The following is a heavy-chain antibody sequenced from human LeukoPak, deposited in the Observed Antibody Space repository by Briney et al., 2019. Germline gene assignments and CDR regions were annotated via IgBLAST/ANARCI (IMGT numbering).Heavy chain of an antibody. J-gene: IGHJ4*02. D-gene: IGHD6-25*01. CDR1: GYSITNYA. CDR3: ATGGGYRFAY. Sequence: GASVKVSCKASGYSITNYAIPWVRQAPGQGLEWMGWINTNTEKSTYAPGFTGRYVFSLDSSVNTAYLQISSLKAEDTALYYCATGGGYRFAYWGQGTLVTVSS. V-gene: IGHV7-4-1*02. CDR2: INTNTEKS.